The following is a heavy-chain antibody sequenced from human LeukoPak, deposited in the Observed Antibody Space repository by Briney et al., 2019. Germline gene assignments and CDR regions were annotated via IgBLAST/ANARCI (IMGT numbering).Heavy chain of an antibody. D-gene: IGHD3-22*01. V-gene: IGHV3-23*01. Sequence: GGSLRRSCSASGFTFGSYAMRWVRPAPGRGLEGVSAISGSGGSTCYADSVKGQFTNSREHSQNQLYLQLNNLGAEDTGVDYWAKVPNSRGYGVDTTDCWGQGTLVTVSS. J-gene: IGHJ4*02. CDR1: GFTFGSYA. CDR3: AKVPNSRGYGVDTTDC. CDR2: ISGSGGST.